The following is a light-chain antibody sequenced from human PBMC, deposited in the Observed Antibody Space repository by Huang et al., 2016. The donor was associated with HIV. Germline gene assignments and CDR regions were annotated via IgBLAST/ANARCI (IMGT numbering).Light chain of an antibody. V-gene: IGKV1-27*01. CDR2: AAS. Sequence: DIQMTQSPSSLSASVGDIVTITCRASHGISNYLAWYQQKPGKVPKLLIYAASTLQSGVPSRFSGSGAGTDFTLTISSLQPEDVATYYCQKYNSAPLTFGGGTKVEIK. CDR3: QKYNSAPLT. CDR1: HGISNY. J-gene: IGKJ4*01.